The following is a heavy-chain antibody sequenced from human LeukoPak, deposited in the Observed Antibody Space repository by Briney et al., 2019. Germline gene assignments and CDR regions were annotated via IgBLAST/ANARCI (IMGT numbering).Heavy chain of an antibody. Sequence: PGGSLRLSCAASGFTVSANYISWVRQAPGKGLEWVSAISGSGGSTYYADSVKGRFTISRDNSKNTLYLQMNSLRAEDTAVYYCAVPYGFGELLYRFDYWGQGTLVTVSS. CDR3: AVPYGFGELLYRFDY. CDR1: GFTVSANY. CDR2: ISGSGGST. V-gene: IGHV3-23*01. J-gene: IGHJ4*02. D-gene: IGHD3-10*01.